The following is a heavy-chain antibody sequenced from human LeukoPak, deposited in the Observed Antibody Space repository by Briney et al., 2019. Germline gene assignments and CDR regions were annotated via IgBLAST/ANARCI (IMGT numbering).Heavy chain of an antibody. CDR1: GGSISSYY. J-gene: IGHJ4*02. CDR2: IYYSGST. CDR3: AIGGGNFPYFDY. V-gene: IGHV4-59*01. D-gene: IGHD4-23*01. Sequence: SETLSLTCTVSGGSISSYYWSWIRRPPGKGLEWIGYIYYSGSTNYNPSLKSRVTISVDTSKNQFSLKLSSVTAADTAVYYCAIGGGNFPYFDYWGQGTLVTVSS.